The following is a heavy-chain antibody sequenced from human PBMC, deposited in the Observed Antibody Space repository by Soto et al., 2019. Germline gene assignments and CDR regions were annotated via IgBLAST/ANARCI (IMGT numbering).Heavy chain of an antibody. V-gene: IGHV4-34*01. D-gene: IGHD2-15*01. Sequence: SETLSLTCAVYGGSFSGYYWSWIRQPPGKGLEWIGEINHSGSTNYNPSLKSRVTISVDTSKNQFSLKLSSVTAADTAVYYLGRGSRRGGSPHRDRGFAPWGQGPLVPVSS. J-gene: IGHJ5*02. CDR2: INHSGST. CDR3: GRGSRRGGSPHRDRGFAP. CDR1: GGSFSGYY.